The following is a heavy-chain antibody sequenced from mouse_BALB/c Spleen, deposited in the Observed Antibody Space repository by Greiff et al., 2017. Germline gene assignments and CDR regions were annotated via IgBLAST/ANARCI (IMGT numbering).Heavy chain of an antibody. CDR2: ISSGSSTI. CDR1: GFTFSSFG. V-gene: IGHV5-17*02. CDR3: ARSVYAMDY. J-gene: IGHJ4*01. Sequence: EVKLMESGGGLVQPGGSRKLSCAASGFTFSSFGMHWVRQAPEKGLEWVAYISSGSSTIYYADTVKGRITISRDNPKNTLFLQMTSLRSEDTAMYYCARSVYAMDYWGQGTSVTVSA.